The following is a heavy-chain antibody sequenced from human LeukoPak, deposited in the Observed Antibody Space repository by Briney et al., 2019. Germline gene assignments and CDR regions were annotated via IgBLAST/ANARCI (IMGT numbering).Heavy chain of an antibody. Sequence: SETLSLTCTVSGYSISSGYHWGWIRQPPVKGLEWIGSIYHSGSAYHNPSLKSRVTISVDTSKNQFSLKLSSVTAADTAVYYCARVRVVIVPDYFDHWGQGTLVTVSS. CDR3: ARVRVVIVPDYFDH. D-gene: IGHD3-16*02. CDR2: IYHSGSA. V-gene: IGHV4-38-2*02. CDR1: GYSISSGYH. J-gene: IGHJ4*02.